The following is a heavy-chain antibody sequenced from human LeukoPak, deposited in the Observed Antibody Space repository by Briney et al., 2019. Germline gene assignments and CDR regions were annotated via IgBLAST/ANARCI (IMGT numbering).Heavy chain of an antibody. D-gene: IGHD2-15*01. V-gene: IGHV3-21*01. CDR1: GFTFSSYS. CDR2: ISSSSSYI. CDR3: ARDRGSLAFDI. J-gene: IGHJ3*02. Sequence: GGSLRLSCAASGFTFSSYSMNWVRQAPGKGLEWVSSISSSSSYIYYADSVKGRFTISRDNAKNSLYLQMNSLRAEDTAVYYCARDRGSLAFDIWGQGTMVTVSS.